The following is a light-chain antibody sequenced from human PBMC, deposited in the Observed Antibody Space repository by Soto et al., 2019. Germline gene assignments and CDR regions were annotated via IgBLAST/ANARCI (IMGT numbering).Light chain of an antibody. J-gene: IGLJ3*02. CDR1: SSDVGSYNL. Sequence: QSALTRPASVSGSPGQSITISCTGTSSDVGSYNLVSWYQQHPGKAPKLMIYEGSKRPSGVSNRFSGSKSGYTASLTISDVQTEDEADYYCSSHRTRSTWVFGGGTQLTVL. V-gene: IGLV2-14*02. CDR2: EGS. CDR3: SSHRTRSTWV.